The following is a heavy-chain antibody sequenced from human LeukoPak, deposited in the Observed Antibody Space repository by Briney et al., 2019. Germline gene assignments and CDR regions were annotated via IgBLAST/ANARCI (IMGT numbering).Heavy chain of an antibody. Sequence: GSLRLSCAASGFTFSSYSMNWVRQAPGKGLEWVSYSSSSSSTIYYADSVKGRFTISRDNAKNSLYLQMNSLRAEDTAVYYCARENVAGTDYYYGMDVWGQGTTVTVSS. CDR1: GFTFSSYS. CDR3: ARENVAGTDYYYGMDV. CDR2: SSSSSSTI. J-gene: IGHJ6*02. V-gene: IGHV3-48*01. D-gene: IGHD6-19*01.